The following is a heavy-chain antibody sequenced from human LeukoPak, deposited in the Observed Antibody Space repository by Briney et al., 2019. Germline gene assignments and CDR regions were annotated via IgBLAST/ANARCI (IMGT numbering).Heavy chain of an antibody. V-gene: IGHV3-23*01. CDR3: AKGPSGSYQGYFDS. J-gene: IGHJ4*02. CDR1: GFIFSDHA. D-gene: IGHD3-10*01. Sequence: GGSLRLSCTAPGFIFSDHAMTWVRQAPGKGLEWVAPISGSGIAKEYADSVKGRFTVSRDNSKNILYLQMNSLRAEDTAVYFCAKGPSGSYQGYFDSWGQGTLVTVSS. CDR2: ISGSGIAK.